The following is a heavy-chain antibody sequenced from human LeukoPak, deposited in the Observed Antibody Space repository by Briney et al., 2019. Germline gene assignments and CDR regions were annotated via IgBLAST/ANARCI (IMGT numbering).Heavy chain of an antibody. V-gene: IGHV4-59*10. D-gene: IGHD3-10*01. CDR1: GGSLSGYF. J-gene: IGHJ5*02. CDR3: ARSYYGSGSYYNVNWFDP. CDR2: IYTSGST. Sequence: PSETLSLTCAVYGGSLSGYFWSWIRQPAGKGLEWIGRIYTSGSTNYNPSLKSRVTMSVDTSKNQFSLKLSSVTAADTAVYYCARSYYGSGSYYNVNWFDPWGQGTLVTVSS.